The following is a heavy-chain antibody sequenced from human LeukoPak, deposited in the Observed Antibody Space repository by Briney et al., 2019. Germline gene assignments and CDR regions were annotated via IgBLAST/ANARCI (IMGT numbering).Heavy chain of an antibody. CDR3: ARSRNYDILTGYSYYFDY. V-gene: IGHV1-69*02. CDR1: GGTFSSYT. J-gene: IGHJ4*02. Sequence: SVKVSCKASGGTFSSYTISWVRQAPGQGLEWIGRIIPILGIANYAQKFQGRVTITADKSTSTAYMELSSLRSEDTAVYYCARSRNYDILTGYSYYFDYWGQATLVTVSS. CDR2: IIPILGIA. D-gene: IGHD3-9*01.